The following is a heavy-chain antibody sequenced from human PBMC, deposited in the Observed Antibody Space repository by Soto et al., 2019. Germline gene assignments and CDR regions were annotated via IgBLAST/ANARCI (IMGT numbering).Heavy chain of an antibody. D-gene: IGHD3-22*01. Sequence: GASVKVSCKASGYTFTSYGISWVRQAPGQGLEWMGWISAYNGNTNYAQKLQGRVTMTTDTSTSTAYMELRSLRSDDTAVYYCARDFWASTDYYDSSAEIWGQGTMVTVSS. CDR1: GYTFTSYG. J-gene: IGHJ3*02. CDR3: ARDFWASTDYYDSSAEI. CDR2: ISAYNGNT. V-gene: IGHV1-18*01.